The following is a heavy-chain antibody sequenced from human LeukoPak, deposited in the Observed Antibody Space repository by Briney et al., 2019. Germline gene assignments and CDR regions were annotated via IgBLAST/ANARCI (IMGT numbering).Heavy chain of an antibody. CDR2: ISWNSGSI. CDR3: VKDVSLGFCSGGSCSAHFDH. V-gene: IGHV3-9*03. J-gene: IGHJ4*02. CDR1: GFIFDDYA. Sequence: GGSLRLSCAASGFIFDDYAMHWVRQAPGKGLEWVSGISWNSGSIVYVDSVKGRFTISRDNAKKSLYLQMDSLTPDDMALYYCVKDVSLGFCSGGSCSAHFDHWGQGTLVTVSS. D-gene: IGHD2-15*01.